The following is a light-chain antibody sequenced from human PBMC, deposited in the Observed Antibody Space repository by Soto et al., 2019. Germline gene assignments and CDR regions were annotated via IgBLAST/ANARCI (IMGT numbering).Light chain of an antibody. Sequence: DIQMTQSPSSLSASIGDRVTITCRASQTISDYLNWYQQKPGKAPKLLIYAASSLQGGVPSRFSGSGSGTDFTLTISGLQSEDFATYSCQQSFSTPRTFGQGTKVDIK. CDR3: QQSFSTPRT. CDR1: QTISDY. V-gene: IGKV1-39*01. CDR2: AAS. J-gene: IGKJ1*01.